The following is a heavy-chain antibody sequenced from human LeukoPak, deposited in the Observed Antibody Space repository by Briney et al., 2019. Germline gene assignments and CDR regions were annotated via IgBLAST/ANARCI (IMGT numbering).Heavy chain of an antibody. D-gene: IGHD6-6*01. CDR1: GFTFSSYG. V-gene: IGHV3-30*18. CDR3: AKDSSSFAPYYFDY. CDR2: ISYDGSNK. Sequence: QPGRSLRLSCAASGFTFSSYGMHWVRQAPGKELEWVAVISYDGSNKYYADSVKGRFTISRDNSKNTLYLQMNSLRAEDTAVYYCAKDSSSFAPYYFDYWGQGTLVTVSS. J-gene: IGHJ4*02.